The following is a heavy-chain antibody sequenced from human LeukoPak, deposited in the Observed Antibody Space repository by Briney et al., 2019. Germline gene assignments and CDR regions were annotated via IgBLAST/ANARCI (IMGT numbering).Heavy chain of an antibody. Sequence: GGSLRLSCAASGFTVSSKYMNWVRQAPGKGLEWVSVIYSGGSTYYADSVKGRFTISRDNSKNMLYLQMNSLRAEDTAVYYCARGDVAAPNFDYWGQGTLVTVSS. CDR1: GFTVSSKY. J-gene: IGHJ4*02. D-gene: IGHD6-13*01. CDR2: IYSGGST. CDR3: ARGDVAAPNFDY. V-gene: IGHV3-66*01.